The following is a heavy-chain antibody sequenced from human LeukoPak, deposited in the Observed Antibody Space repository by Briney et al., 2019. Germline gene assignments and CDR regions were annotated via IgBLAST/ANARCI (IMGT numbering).Heavy chain of an antibody. J-gene: IGHJ4*02. V-gene: IGHV1-46*01. CDR1: GYTFTSYG. Sequence: GASVKVSCKASGYTFTSYGISWVRQAPGQGLEWMGIINHSGGSTSYAQKFQGRVTMTRDTSTSTVYMELSSLRSEDTAVYYCARAPDLELFDYWGQGTLVTVSS. CDR3: ARAPDLELFDY. CDR2: INHSGGST. D-gene: IGHD1-26*01.